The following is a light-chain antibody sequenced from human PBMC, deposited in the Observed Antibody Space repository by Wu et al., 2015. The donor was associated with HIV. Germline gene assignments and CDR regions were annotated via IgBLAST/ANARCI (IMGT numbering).Light chain of an antibody. CDR2: AAS. CDR3: LQYNSFPWT. Sequence: DIQLTQSPSFLSASVGDRVNITCRASQAISSFLAWYQQKPGKAPNLLIYAASTLQTGVPSRFSGSGSGTDFTLTINNLQPDDFATYFCLQYNSFPWTFGQGTKVDVK. V-gene: IGKV1-9*01. J-gene: IGKJ1*01. CDR1: QAISSF.